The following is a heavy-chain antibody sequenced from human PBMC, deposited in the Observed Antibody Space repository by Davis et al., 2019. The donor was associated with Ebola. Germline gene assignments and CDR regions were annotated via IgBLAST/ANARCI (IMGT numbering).Heavy chain of an antibody. CDR3: ARGQEAARPVFYYYYGMDV. CDR1: GYTFTSYD. D-gene: IGHD6-6*01. J-gene: IGHJ6*02. CDR2: MNPNSGNT. Sequence: ASVKVSCKASGYTFTSYDINWVRQATGQGLEWMGWMNPNSGNTGYAQKLQGRVTMTRNTSLSTAYMELSSLRSEDTAVYYCARGQEAARPVFYYYYGMDVWGQGTTVTVSS. V-gene: IGHV1-8*01.